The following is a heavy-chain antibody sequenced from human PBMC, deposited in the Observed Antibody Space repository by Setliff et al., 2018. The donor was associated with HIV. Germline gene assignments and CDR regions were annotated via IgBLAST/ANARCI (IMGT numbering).Heavy chain of an antibody. J-gene: IGHJ5*02. CDR2: IYYSGST. CDR1: GDSISGAGFY. V-gene: IGHV4-39*01. CDR3: ARAPVAGANWLDP. D-gene: IGHD2-21*01. Sequence: SETLSLTCTVSGDSISGAGFYWTWIRQLPGKGLEWIGSIYYSGSTYYNPSLKSRITISVDRSKNLFSLKLISVTAADQGVYYCARAPVAGANWLDPWGLGTLVTVSS.